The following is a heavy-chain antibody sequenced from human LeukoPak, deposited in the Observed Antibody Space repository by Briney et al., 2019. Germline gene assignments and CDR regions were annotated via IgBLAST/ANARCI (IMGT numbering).Heavy chain of an antibody. J-gene: IGHJ4*02. D-gene: IGHD3-10*01. V-gene: IGHV3-23*01. CDR1: GFSAFGSSSYA. CDR3: AKARTANDYGSGSFYKGFDS. Sequence: GGSLRLSCVASGFSAFGSSSYAMSWVRQAPGKGLEWVSVVSASGFTSYVDSVKGRFTISRDKSKNTVHLDMDTLRAEDTALYYCAKARTANDYGSGSFYKGFDSWGQGTLVTVSS. CDR2: VSASGFT.